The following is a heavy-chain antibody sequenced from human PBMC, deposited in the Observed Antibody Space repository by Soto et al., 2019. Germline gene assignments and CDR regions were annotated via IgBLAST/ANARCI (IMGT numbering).Heavy chain of an antibody. V-gene: IGHV1-18*01. D-gene: IGHD3-3*01. Sequence: ASVKVSCKASGYTFTSYGISWVRQAPGQGLEWMGWFSAYNGNTNYAQKLQGRVTMTTDTSTSTAYMELRSLRSDDTAVYYCARRGDYDFWSGYYSLFDYGMDVWGQGTTVTVSS. CDR2: FSAYNGNT. J-gene: IGHJ6*02. CDR3: ARRGDYDFWSGYYSLFDYGMDV. CDR1: GYTFTSYG.